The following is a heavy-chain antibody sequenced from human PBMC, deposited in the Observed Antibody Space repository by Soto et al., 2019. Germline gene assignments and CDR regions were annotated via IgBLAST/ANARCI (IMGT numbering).Heavy chain of an antibody. CDR1: GGSISSSGW. CDR3: ARRKDYDILTGGSYYYYGMDV. V-gene: IGHV4-4*02. D-gene: IGHD3-9*01. Sequence: PSETLSLTCAVSGGSISSSGWWNWVRQPPGKGLEWIGEIYHSGSTNYNPSLKSRVTISVDKSKNQFSLKLSSVTAADTAVYYCARRKDYDILTGGSYYYYGMDVWGQGTTVTVSS. CDR2: IYHSGST. J-gene: IGHJ6*02.